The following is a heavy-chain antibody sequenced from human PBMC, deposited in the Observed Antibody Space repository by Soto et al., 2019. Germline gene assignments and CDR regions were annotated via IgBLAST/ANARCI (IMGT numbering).Heavy chain of an antibody. CDR1: GYSFTSYW. Sequence: ESPQISCKGSGYSFTSYWISWVRQMPGKGLEWMGRIDPSDSYTNYSPSFQGHVTISADKSISTAYLQWSSLKASDTAMYYCAGMAHYYYYGMDVWSQGTTVTVSS. J-gene: IGHJ6*02. V-gene: IGHV5-10-1*01. CDR3: AGMAHYYYYGMDV. CDR2: IDPSDSYT.